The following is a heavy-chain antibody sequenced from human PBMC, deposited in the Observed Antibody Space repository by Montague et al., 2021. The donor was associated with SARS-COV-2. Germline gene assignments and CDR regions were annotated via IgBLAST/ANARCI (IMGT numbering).Heavy chain of an antibody. V-gene: IGHV4-38-2*02. J-gene: IGHJ5*01. Sequence: SETLSLTCSVSGYSISSGYFWGWIRQPPGKGLEWIGAIYHGGFTHYNPSLKSRFTMSLDTSKNQFSLRLSSVTAADTAIYYCARAYCGGDCNYLYIWFDSWGQGALVTVSS. CDR1: GYSISSGYF. CDR3: ARAYCGGDCNYLYIWFDS. D-gene: IGHD2-21*01. CDR2: IYHGGFT.